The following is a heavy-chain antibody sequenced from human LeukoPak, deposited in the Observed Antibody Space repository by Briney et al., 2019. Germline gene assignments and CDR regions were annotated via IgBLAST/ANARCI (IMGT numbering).Heavy chain of an antibody. CDR3: ARTGSTVTMLYPFDH. Sequence: PSETLSLTCTVSGGSIRSYYWSWIRQPPGKGLEWVRYIYYSGSTNHNPSLKSRVSISVDTSKNQFSLKLSSVTAADTAVYYCARTGSTVTMLYPFDHWGQGTLVTVSS. V-gene: IGHV4-59*01. CDR2: IYYSGST. CDR1: GGSIRSYY. D-gene: IGHD4-17*01. J-gene: IGHJ4*02.